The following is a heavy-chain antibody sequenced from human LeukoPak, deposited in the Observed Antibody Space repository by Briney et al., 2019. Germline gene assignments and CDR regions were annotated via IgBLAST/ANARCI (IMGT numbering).Heavy chain of an antibody. CDR2: IKSDGITI. V-gene: IGHV3-74*01. CDR1: GFTFSNYM. J-gene: IGHJ4*02. Sequence: GGSLRLSCAASGFTFSNYMMHWVRQAPGKGLVWVSRIKSDGITITYADSVKGRFTISRDNAKNTLYPQMNSLRAEDTAVYYCAKDPAGLRLGELSYEDYWGQGTLVTVSS. CDR3: AKDPAGLRLGELSYEDY. D-gene: IGHD3-16*02.